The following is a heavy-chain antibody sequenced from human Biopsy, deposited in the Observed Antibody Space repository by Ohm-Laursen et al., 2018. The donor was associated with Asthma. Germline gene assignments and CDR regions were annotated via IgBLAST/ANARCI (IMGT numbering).Heavy chain of an antibody. D-gene: IGHD2-2*02. V-gene: IGHV4-30-4*01. Sequence: SQTLSLTWTVSGGPMSSGDYFWSWMRQFPGRGLEWIGYIASGDSPHYNPSLKSRATISGDGSKNQFYLRLTSVTAADTAMYYCVRDDPYNSYGMDVWGQGTAVTVSS. CDR1: GGPMSSGDYF. CDR3: VRDDPYNSYGMDV. CDR2: IASGDSP. J-gene: IGHJ6*02.